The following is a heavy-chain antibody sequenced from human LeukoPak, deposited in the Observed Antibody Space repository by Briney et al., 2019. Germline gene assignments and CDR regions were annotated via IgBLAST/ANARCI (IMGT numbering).Heavy chain of an antibody. CDR2: ISYSGST. CDR3: ARHVCGGDCYSFDC. D-gene: IGHD2-21*02. J-gene: IGHJ4*02. V-gene: IGHV4-39*01. Sequence: SETLSLTCTVSGGSISSSSYSWGWIRQPPGKGLEWIASISYSGSTFYNPSLKSRVTISLDTSKNQFSLKLSSVTAADTAVYYCARHVCGGDCYSFDCWGQGTLVSVSS. CDR1: GGSISSSSYS.